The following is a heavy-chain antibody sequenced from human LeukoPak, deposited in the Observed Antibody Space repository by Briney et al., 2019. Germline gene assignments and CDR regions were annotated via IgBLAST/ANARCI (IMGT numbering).Heavy chain of an antibody. CDR2: ISSSGSTI. CDR3: VRDIGYCSGGSCYVFFDP. V-gene: IGHV3-11*01. CDR1: GFTFSDYY. D-gene: IGHD2-15*01. J-gene: IGHJ5*02. Sequence: GGSLRLSCAASGFTFSDYYMSWIRQAPGKGLEWVSYISSSGSTIYYADSVKGRFTISRDNAKNSLYLQMNSLRAEDTAVYYCVRDIGYCSGGSCYVFFDPWGQGTLVTVTS.